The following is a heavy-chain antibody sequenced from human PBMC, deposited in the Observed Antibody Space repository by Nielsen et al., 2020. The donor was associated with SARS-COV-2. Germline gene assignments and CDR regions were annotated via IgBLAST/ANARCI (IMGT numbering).Heavy chain of an antibody. D-gene: IGHD3-16*01. Sequence: GGSLRLSCAASGFTFRSYDMHWVRQTAGKGLEWISAIGSAGDTYYPGSVKGRFTLSRDNAKSVLYLEMNSLRVEDAAVYYCVANLGDRWGQGTLVTVSA. CDR3: VANLGDR. CDR1: GFTFRSYD. CDR2: IGSAGDT. J-gene: IGHJ5*02. V-gene: IGHV3-13*01.